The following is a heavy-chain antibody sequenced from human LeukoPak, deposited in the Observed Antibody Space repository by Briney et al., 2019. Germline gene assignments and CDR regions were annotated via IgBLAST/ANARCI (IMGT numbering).Heavy chain of an antibody. CDR3: ASDYYDSSGYYSRRGCFDY. CDR1: GGSFSGYY. D-gene: IGHD3-22*01. V-gene: IGHV4-34*01. CDR2: INHSGST. Sequence: SETLSLTCAVYGGSFSGYYWSWIRQPPGKGLEWIGEINHSGSTNYNPSLKSRVTISVDTSKNQFSLKLSSVTAADTAVYYCASDYYDSSGYYSRRGCFDYWGQGTLVTVSS. J-gene: IGHJ4*02.